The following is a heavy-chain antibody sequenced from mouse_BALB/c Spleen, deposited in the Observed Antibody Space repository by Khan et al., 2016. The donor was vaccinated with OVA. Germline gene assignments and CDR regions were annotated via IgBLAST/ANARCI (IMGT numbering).Heavy chain of an antibody. CDR3: ARYGSRYNYAMDY. J-gene: IGHJ4*01. CDR1: GFSITSDYA. V-gene: IGHV3-2*02. Sequence: EVKLLESGPGLVKPSQSLSLTCTVTGFSITSDYAWNWIRQFPGNKLEWMGYISSSGSTNYNPALKSRISFTRATSKNQFFLQLNSVTTEDTATYYWARYGSRYNYAMDYWGQGTSVTVSS. D-gene: IGHD2-2*01. CDR2: ISSSGST.